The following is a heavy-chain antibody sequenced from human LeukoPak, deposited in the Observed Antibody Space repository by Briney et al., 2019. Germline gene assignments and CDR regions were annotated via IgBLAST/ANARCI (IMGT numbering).Heavy chain of an antibody. Sequence: SETLSLTCTVSGGSISNSGYFWGWIRQPRGKGLEWVGSIFYSGDTYYNPSLKSRVTISVDTSKNQFSLKLSSVTAADTAVYYCARHHRYSSFPWYMDVWGKGTTVTVSS. D-gene: IGHD6-13*01. CDR1: GGSISNSGYF. CDR2: IFYSGDT. CDR3: ARHHRYSSFPWYMDV. V-gene: IGHV4-39*01. J-gene: IGHJ6*03.